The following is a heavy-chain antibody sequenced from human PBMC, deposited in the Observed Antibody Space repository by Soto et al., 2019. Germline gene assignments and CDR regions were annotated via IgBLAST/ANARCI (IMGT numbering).Heavy chain of an antibody. V-gene: IGHV2-5*01. CDR2: IYWNDDK. J-gene: IGHJ4*02. D-gene: IGHD3-16*01. CDR1: GFSLRPTGVG. Sequence: QITLKESGPTLVEPTQTLTLTCTYSGFSLRPTGVGVGWIRRPPGKALEWLGIIYWNDDKRYSPSLKNRFTLTSDISKSQVVLTMTNMDPVDTATYYCAHTWGLPFDYWGQGTLVIVSS. CDR3: AHTWGLPFDY.